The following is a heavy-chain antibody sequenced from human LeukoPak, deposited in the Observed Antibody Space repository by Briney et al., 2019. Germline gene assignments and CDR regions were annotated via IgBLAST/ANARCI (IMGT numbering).Heavy chain of an antibody. Sequence: KASRTLSLTCTVSGGSVSSGSHYWSWIRQHPGRGLEWIGYIYHSGSTFYNPSLKSRLTMSVDTSKNQFSMTLSSATAADTALYYCARAGIYFGSGSYYYSFDSWGQGTLVTVSS. D-gene: IGHD3-10*01. CDR2: IYHSGST. V-gene: IGHV4-31*03. J-gene: IGHJ4*02. CDR3: ARAGIYFGSGSYYYSFDS. CDR1: GGSVSSGSHY.